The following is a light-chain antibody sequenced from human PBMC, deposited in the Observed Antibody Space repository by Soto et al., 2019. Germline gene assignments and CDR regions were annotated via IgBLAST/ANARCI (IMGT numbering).Light chain of an antibody. CDR1: SSDVGNYNY. J-gene: IGLJ1*01. CDR3: SSYTSTNTPYV. Sequence: QSVLTQPASVSGSPGQSITISCTGTSSDVGNYNYVSWYQQYPGRVPKLLIYMVSNRPSGVSNRFSGSKSGNTASLTISGLQAEDEAYYYCSSYTSTNTPYVFGTGTKVTVL. CDR2: MVS. V-gene: IGLV2-14*01.